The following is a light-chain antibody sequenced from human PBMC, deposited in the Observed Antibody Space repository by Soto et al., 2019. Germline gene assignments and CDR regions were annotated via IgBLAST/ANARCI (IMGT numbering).Light chain of an antibody. CDR2: AAS. J-gene: IGKJ1*01. Sequence: EIVWTQSPGTLSLSPGDRATLSCRASQSVSNYYLAWYQQKPGQAHRLLIYAASSRATGIPDRFSGTGSGTDFTLTISRLEPVDSAVYHCQEYDTTRTFGQGTKVEIK. V-gene: IGKV3-20*01. CDR3: QEYDTTRT. CDR1: QSVSNYY.